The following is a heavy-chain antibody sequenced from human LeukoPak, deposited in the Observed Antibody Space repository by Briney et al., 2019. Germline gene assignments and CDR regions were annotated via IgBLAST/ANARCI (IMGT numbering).Heavy chain of an antibody. CDR2: IYHSGST. CDR1: DGSISSSNW. Sequence: SETLSLTCAVSDGSISSSNWWSWVRQPPGKGLEWIGEIYHSGSTNYNPSLKSRVTISVDKSKNQFSLKLSSVTAADTAVYYCARDEYSSGWYDYWGQGTLVTVSS. CDR3: ARDEYSSGWYDY. J-gene: IGHJ4*02. V-gene: IGHV4-4*02. D-gene: IGHD6-19*01.